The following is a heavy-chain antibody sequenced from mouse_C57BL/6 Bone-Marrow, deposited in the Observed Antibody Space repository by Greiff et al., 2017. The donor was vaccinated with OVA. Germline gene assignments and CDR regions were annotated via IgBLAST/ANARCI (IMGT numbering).Heavy chain of an antibody. CDR3: ARRAYYSNYGWYFDV. D-gene: IGHD2-5*01. CDR2: ISNGGGST. CDR1: GFTFSDYY. J-gene: IGHJ1*03. V-gene: IGHV5-12*01. Sequence: EVQVVESGGGLVQPGGSLKLSCAASGFTFSDYYMYWVRQTPEKRLEWVAYISNGGGSTYYPDTVKGRFTISRDNAKNTLYLQMSRLKSEDTAMYYCARRAYYSNYGWYFDVWGTGTTVTVSS.